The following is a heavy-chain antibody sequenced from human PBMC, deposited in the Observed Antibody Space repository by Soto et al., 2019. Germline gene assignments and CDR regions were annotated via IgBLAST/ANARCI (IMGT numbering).Heavy chain of an antibody. CDR3: ARHPYDSSGYYHNLFDP. CDR2: IDPSDSYT. Sequence: EVQLVQSGAEVKKPGESLRISCKGSGYSFTRYWIYWVRQMPGKGLEWMGRIDPSDSYTNYSPSFQGHVTISADKSISTAYLQWSSLKASDTAMYYCARHPYDSSGYYHNLFDPWGQGTLVTVSS. CDR1: GYSFTRYW. J-gene: IGHJ5*02. V-gene: IGHV5-10-1*01. D-gene: IGHD3-22*01.